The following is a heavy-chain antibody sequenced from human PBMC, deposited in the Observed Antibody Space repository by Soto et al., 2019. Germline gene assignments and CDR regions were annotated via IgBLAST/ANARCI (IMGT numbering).Heavy chain of an antibody. CDR3: ALKTYYYGSGSYPYGMDV. Sequence: QVQLVQSGAEVKKPGSSVKVSCKASGGTFSSYAISWVRQAPGQGLEWMGGIIPIFGTANYAQKFQGRGTITADESTSTAYMELSSLRSEDTAVYYCALKTYYYGSGSYPYGMDVWGQGTTVTVSS. CDR1: GGTFSSYA. D-gene: IGHD3-10*01. J-gene: IGHJ6*02. V-gene: IGHV1-69*01. CDR2: IIPIFGTA.